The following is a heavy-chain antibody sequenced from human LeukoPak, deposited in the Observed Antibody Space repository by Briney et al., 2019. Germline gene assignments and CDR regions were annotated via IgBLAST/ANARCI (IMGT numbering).Heavy chain of an antibody. Sequence: GGSQRLSCAASGFTFSNYAMNWVRQAPGKGLEWVSGISGSGGDTYYADSVKGRFTISRDNSKNTVFLQMNSLRAEDTAVYYCARDFLGAKGVGAFDIWGQGTMVTVSS. CDR3: ARDFLGAKGVGAFDI. D-gene: IGHD1-26*01. CDR2: ISGSGGDT. J-gene: IGHJ3*02. V-gene: IGHV3-23*01. CDR1: GFTFSNYA.